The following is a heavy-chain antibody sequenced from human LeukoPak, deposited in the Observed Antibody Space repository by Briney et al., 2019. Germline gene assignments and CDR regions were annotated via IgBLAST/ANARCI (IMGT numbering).Heavy chain of an antibody. Sequence: GGSLRLSCAASGFTFSSYGMHWVRQAPDKGLEWVAIIWYDGSNKFYADSVKGRFTISRDNSKDTLYLQMNSLRAEDTAVYYCARGDTVYFDYWGQGTLVTVSS. CDR2: IWYDGSNK. CDR3: ARGDTVYFDY. D-gene: IGHD2-2*02. CDR1: GFTFSSYG. J-gene: IGHJ4*02. V-gene: IGHV3-33*01.